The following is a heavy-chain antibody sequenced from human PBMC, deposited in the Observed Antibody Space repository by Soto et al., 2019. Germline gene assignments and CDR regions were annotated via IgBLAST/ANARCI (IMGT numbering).Heavy chain of an antibody. D-gene: IGHD1-26*01. CDR1: GYSFTSYW. V-gene: IGHV5-51*01. Sequence: PRESLKISCKGSGYSFTSYWICWMRQMPRKGLEWKGIIYHGDSDTRYSPSFQGQITILADKSISTAYLLWSSLKGSDTAMYYCARHHVNTHSGSKYYYYYGMDVWGQGTTVTVSS. CDR3: ARHHVNTHSGSKYYYYYGMDV. J-gene: IGHJ6*02. CDR2: IYHGDSDT.